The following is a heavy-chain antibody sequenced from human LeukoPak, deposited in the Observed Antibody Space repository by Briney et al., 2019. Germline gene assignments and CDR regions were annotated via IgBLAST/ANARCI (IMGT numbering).Heavy chain of an antibody. J-gene: IGHJ4*02. Sequence: PSETLSLTCSVSGGSISSYHWSWIRQPPGKGLEWIGYIYYSGNTDYTPSLKSRVTMSLDTSKNQFSLNLNSVTAADTAVYYCARAVITFGVPVAKGFDCWGQGTLVTVSS. CDR3: ARAVITFGVPVAKGFDC. CDR2: IYYSGNT. CDR1: GGSISSYH. D-gene: IGHD3-16*01. V-gene: IGHV4-59*01.